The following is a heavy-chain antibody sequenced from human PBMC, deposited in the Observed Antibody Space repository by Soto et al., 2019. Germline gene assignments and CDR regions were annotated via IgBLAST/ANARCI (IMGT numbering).Heavy chain of an antibody. V-gene: IGHV3-48*03. CDR2: ISSSGSTI. J-gene: IGHJ6*02. D-gene: IGHD3-3*01. Sequence: GGSLRLSCAASGFTFSSYEMNWVRQAPGKGLEWVSYISSSGSTIYYADSVKGRFTISRDNAKNSLYLQMNSLRAEDTAVYYCASPIFGVVRYGMDVWGQGTTVTVSS. CDR1: GFTFSSYE. CDR3: ASPIFGVVRYGMDV.